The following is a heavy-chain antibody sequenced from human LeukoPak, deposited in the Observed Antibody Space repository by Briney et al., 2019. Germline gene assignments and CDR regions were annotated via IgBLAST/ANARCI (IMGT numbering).Heavy chain of an antibody. D-gene: IGHD2-2*01. Sequence: GGSLRLSCAASGFTFSSYWMSWVRQAPGKGLEWVANIKQDGSEKYYVDSVKGRFTISRDNAKNSLYLQMNSLRAEDTAVYYCAAGYCSSTSCYAGYYYYGMDVWGQGTTVTVSS. CDR1: GFTFSSYW. V-gene: IGHV3-7*01. CDR3: AAGYCSSTSCYAGYYYYGMDV. J-gene: IGHJ6*02. CDR2: IKQDGSEK.